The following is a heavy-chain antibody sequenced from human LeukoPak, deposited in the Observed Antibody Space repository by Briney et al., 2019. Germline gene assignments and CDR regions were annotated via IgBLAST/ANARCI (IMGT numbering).Heavy chain of an antibody. CDR3: ATTREAHNFSSHYLNYFDP. D-gene: IGHD3-3*01. Sequence: SETLSLTCAVSDYSISSAYYWGWIRQPPGKGLEWIGNIYHTGTTYYNPSLKSRVTIFVDTSKNQFSLKVTSVTAADTAVYYCATTREAHNFSSHYLNYFDPWGQGTLVTVFS. CDR2: IYHTGTT. CDR1: DYSISSAYY. J-gene: IGHJ5*01. V-gene: IGHV4-38-2*01.